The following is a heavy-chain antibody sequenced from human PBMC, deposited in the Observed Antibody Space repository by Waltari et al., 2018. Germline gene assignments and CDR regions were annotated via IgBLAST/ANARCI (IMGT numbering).Heavy chain of an antibody. CDR1: GYSFTGYY. Sequence: QVQLVQSGAEVKTPGASVTASCKAYGYSFTGYYIHWVRQAPGQGLEWMGRVITNSGDTNYAQKFQGRVTLTRDTSTSTGYMQLSGLRSDDTALYYCARDPAGDGFYYFDYWGQGSLVTVSS. D-gene: IGHD2-2*01. CDR3: ARDPAGDGFYYFDY. CDR2: VITNSGDT. J-gene: IGHJ4*02. V-gene: IGHV1-2*06.